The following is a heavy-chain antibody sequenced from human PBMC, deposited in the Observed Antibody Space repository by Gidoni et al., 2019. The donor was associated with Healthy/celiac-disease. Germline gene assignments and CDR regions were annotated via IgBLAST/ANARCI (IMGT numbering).Heavy chain of an antibody. CDR3: ARRVRGVNGYVDY. D-gene: IGHD3-10*01. Sequence: QVQLQASGPGLVKPSDTLSLTCPVSGGSISSYYWSWIRQPPGKGLEWSGYIYYSGSTNYNPSLKSRVTISVDTSKNQFSLNLSSVTAADTAVYYCARRVRGVNGYVDYWGQGTLGTGSS. CDR1: GGSISSYY. V-gene: IGHV4-59*07. J-gene: IGHJ4*02. CDR2: IYYSGST.